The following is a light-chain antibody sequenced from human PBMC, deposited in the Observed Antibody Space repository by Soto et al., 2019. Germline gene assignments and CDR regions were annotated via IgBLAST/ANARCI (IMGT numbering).Light chain of an antibody. J-gene: IGKJ5*01. CDR3: QQADTFPIT. V-gene: IGKV1D-12*01. CDR2: AAF. CDR1: QGISRS. Sequence: DIQMTQSPSSVSASVGDRVTISCQASQGISRSLAWYQQKPGKAPKLLIYAAFSLQSGVPSRFSGSGFGTDFTLTISSLQPEDSAIYYCQQADTFPITFGQGTRLEIK.